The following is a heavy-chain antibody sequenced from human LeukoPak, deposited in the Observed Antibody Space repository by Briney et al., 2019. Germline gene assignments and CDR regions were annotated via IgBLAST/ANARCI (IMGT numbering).Heavy chain of an antibody. D-gene: IGHD2-2*01. CDR3: AKPYLPCPRSTSCSYYYYYYMDV. CDR2: ISGSGGST. J-gene: IGHJ6*03. CDR1: GFTFSNYW. Sequence: GGSLRLSCEGSGFTFSNYWMGWVRQAPGKGLEWVSAISGSGGSTYYADSVKGRFTISRDNSKNTLYLQMNSLRAEDTAVYYCAKPYLPCPRSTSCSYYYYYYMDVWGKGTTVTVSS. V-gene: IGHV3-23*01.